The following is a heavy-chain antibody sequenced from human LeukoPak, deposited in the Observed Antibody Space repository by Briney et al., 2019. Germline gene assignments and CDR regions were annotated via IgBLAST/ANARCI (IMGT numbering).Heavy chain of an antibody. J-gene: IGHJ5*02. V-gene: IGHV3-64D*06. CDR1: GTAFRTYA. CDR3: VRTYDENPLGWFDP. Sequence: VGSLRLSCSASGTAFRTYAMHWVRQPPGKGLYYVSAISINGGSTYYADSVRGRFTISRDNSKNTLYLQVSSLRPDDTAVYYCVRTYDENPLGWFDPWGQGTLVTVSS. D-gene: IGHD5-12*01. CDR2: ISINGGST.